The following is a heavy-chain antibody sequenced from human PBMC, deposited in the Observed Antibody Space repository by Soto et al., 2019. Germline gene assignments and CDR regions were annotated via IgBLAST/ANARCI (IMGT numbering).Heavy chain of an antibody. CDR3: AKRNLEWRYCESTTCYPFDC. Sequence: GGSLRLSCAGSGFTFSSYAMSWVRQAPGKGLEWVSGISGSGDSTYYADSVKGRFTISRDNSKNTLYLQMNSLRAEDTAVYYCAKRNLEWRYCESTTCYPFDCWGQGTLVTVSS. D-gene: IGHD2-2*01. V-gene: IGHV3-23*01. J-gene: IGHJ4*02. CDR1: GFTFSSYA. CDR2: ISGSGDST.